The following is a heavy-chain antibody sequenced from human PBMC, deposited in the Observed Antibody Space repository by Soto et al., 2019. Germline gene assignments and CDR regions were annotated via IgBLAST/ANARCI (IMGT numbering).Heavy chain of an antibody. J-gene: IGHJ4*02. V-gene: IGHV3-23*01. CDR3: AKISSESYSDY. CDR2: ISDSGGSI. CDR1: GFTFSRSA. D-gene: IGHD1-26*01. Sequence: DVQLLESGGGLVRPGGSLRLSCAPSGFTFSRSAMSWVRQAPGKGLEWVSSISDSGGSIYYGDSVKDRFTTSRDNYQNTLFLQMNSLRTEDTATYYCAKISSESYSDYWGQGALVTVSS.